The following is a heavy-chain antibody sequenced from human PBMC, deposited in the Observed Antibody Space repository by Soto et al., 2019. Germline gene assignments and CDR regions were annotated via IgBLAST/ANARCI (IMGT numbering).Heavy chain of an antibody. CDR2: IENGGGEK. CDR3: ATGRDGYNHYFDY. CDR1: GFPFSAYW. D-gene: IGHD5-12*01. Sequence: GGSLRLSCAASGFPFSAYWMSWVRQAPGKGLEWVATIENGGGEKYYADSVKGRFTICRDNAKNSLCLQLSSLRAEDTATYYCATGRDGYNHYFDYWGQGTPVTVSS. J-gene: IGHJ4*02. V-gene: IGHV3-7*03.